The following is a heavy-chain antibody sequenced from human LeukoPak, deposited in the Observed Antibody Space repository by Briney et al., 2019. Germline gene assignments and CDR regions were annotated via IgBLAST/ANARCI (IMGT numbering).Heavy chain of an antibody. J-gene: IGHJ4*02. CDR3: AREWLLPKALDY. CDR1: GYTFTSNY. V-gene: IGHV1-2*02. D-gene: IGHD3-22*01. CDR2: ISPSGGST. Sequence: ASVKVSCKAFGYTFTSNYMHWVRQAPGQGPEWMGVISPSGGSTTYAQKFQGRVTMTRDTSISTAYMELSRLRSDDTAVYYCAREWLLPKALDYWGQGTLVTVSS.